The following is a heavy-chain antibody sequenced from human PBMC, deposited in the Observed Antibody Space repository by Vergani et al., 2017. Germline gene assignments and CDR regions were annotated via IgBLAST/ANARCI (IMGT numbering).Heavy chain of an antibody. J-gene: IGHJ4*02. CDR2: INHSGST. Sequence: QVQLQQWGAGLLKPSETLSLTCAVYGGSFSGYYWSWIRQPPGKGLEWIGEINHSGSTNYNPSLKSRVTISVDTSKNQFSLKLSSVTAADTAVYYCASLRVAVAGIEFDYWGQGTLVTVSS. CDR3: ASLRVAVAGIEFDY. D-gene: IGHD6-19*01. V-gene: IGHV4-34*01. CDR1: GGSFSGYY.